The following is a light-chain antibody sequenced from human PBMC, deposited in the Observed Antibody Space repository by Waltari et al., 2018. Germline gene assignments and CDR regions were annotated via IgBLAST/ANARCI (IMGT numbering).Light chain of an antibody. CDR1: QGINNF. CDR3: QQSNSSPRT. Sequence: DIQMSQSPSSLFASVGDRVTITCRTSQGINNFLYWYQQKPGQAPKLLIYYADTLASGVPSRFSGSGSGTEFTLSISSLQPDDFATYYCQQSNSSPRTFGQGTKVEIK. CDR2: YAD. J-gene: IGKJ2*02. V-gene: IGKV1-39*01.